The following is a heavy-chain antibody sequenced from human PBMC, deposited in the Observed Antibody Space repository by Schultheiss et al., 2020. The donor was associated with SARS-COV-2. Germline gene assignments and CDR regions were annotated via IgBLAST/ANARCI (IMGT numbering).Heavy chain of an antibody. Sequence: GESLKISCAASGFTFSSYSMNWVRQAPGKGLEWVSSISSSSSYIYYADSVKGRFTISRDNAKNSLYLQMNSLRAEDTAVYYCARGRSGYDSILKPYWGQGTLVTVSS. CDR2: ISSSSSYI. J-gene: IGHJ4*02. CDR3: ARGRSGYDSILKPY. D-gene: IGHD5-12*01. V-gene: IGHV3-21*01. CDR1: GFTFSSYS.